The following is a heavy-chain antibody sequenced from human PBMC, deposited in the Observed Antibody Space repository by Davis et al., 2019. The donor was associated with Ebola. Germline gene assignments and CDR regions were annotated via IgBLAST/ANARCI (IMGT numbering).Heavy chain of an antibody. CDR1: GFRFSSYV. V-gene: IGHV3-23*01. Sequence: PGGSLRLSCVASGFRFSSYVMGWVRQAPGKGLEWVSRIGGSGDTADYGDSVRGRFTISRDNSRNTLFLQMNNLRVEDTAVYYCAREASPTTVFDYWGQGTLVTVSS. D-gene: IGHD4-11*01. J-gene: IGHJ4*02. CDR3: AREASPTTVFDY. CDR2: IGGSGDTA.